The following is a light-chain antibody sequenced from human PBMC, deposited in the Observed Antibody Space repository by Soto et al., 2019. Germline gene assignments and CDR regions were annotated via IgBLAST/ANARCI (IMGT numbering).Light chain of an antibody. CDR2: GAS. Sequence: EIVLTQSPASLSLSPGERATLSCRASQSVDSYLVWYQQKPGQAPRLLIFGASNRATGIPARFSGSGSGTDFTLTINSLEPDDFAVYYCQQYGSSGTFGQGTKVDIK. CDR3: QQYGSSGT. V-gene: IGKV3-11*01. J-gene: IGKJ1*01. CDR1: QSVDSY.